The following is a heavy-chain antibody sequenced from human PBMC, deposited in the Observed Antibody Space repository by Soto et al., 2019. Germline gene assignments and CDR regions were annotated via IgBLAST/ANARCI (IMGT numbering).Heavy chain of an antibody. CDR3: ARVVQGIDY. V-gene: IGHV4-4*02. Sequence: QVQLQESGPGLVKPSGTLSLTCAVSGGSISMNWWSWVRQPPGKGLEWIGEICHRGSTNYNPSLKSRVTISVDKSKNQFSLKLSSVTAADTAVYYCARVVQGIDYWGEGTLVTVSS. J-gene: IGHJ4*02. D-gene: IGHD3-10*01. CDR2: ICHRGST. CDR1: GGSISMNW.